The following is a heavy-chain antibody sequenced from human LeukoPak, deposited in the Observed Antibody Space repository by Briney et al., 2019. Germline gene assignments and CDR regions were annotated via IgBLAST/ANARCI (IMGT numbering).Heavy chain of an antibody. Sequence: PGGSLRLSCAASGFTFSTYSMNWVRQAPGKGLEWVSIISGGGATTDYADSVKGRFTISRDNSRNTLYLQMNSLRVEDTAVYYCAKKNLAAAGPNYFDYWGQGTLVTVSS. V-gene: IGHV3-23*01. J-gene: IGHJ4*02. CDR3: AKKNLAAAGPNYFDY. D-gene: IGHD6-13*01. CDR2: ISGGGATT. CDR1: GFTFSTYS.